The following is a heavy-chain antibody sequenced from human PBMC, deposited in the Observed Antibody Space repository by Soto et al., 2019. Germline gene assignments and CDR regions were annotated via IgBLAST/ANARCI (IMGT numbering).Heavy chain of an antibody. CDR2: ISWNSGSI. D-gene: IGHD3-10*01. J-gene: IGHJ4*02. CDR3: AKDYYGSGGFDY. Sequence: EVQLVESGGGLVQPGRSLRLSCAASGFTFDDYAMHWVRQAPGKGLEWVSGISWNSGSIGYADSVKGRFTISRDNAKNSRYLQMNSLRAEGTALYYCAKDYYGSGGFDYWGQGTLVTVSS. CDR1: GFTFDDYA. V-gene: IGHV3-9*01.